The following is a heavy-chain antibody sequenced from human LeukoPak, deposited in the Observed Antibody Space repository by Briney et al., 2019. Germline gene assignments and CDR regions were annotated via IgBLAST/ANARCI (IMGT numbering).Heavy chain of an antibody. J-gene: IGHJ4*02. CDR3: PRVTVGGFDY. CDR2: IRSKANSYAT. Sequence: GGSLRLSCAASGFTFSGSAMHWVRQASGKGLEWVGRIRSKANSYATAYAASVKGRFTISRDDSKNTADLQMKSLKTEGTAVYSCPRVTVGGFDYGGQGPRVTVS. V-gene: IGHV3-73*01. CDR1: GFTFSGSA. D-gene: IGHD3-16*01.